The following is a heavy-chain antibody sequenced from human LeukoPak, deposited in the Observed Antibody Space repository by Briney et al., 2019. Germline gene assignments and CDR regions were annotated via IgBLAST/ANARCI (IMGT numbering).Heavy chain of an antibody. CDR2: ISWNSGSI. CDR3: GGSEM. V-gene: IGHV3-9*01. CDR1: GFTFDDYA. J-gene: IGHJ3*01. D-gene: IGHD1-14*01. Sequence: GGSLRLSCAASGFTFDDYAMHWVRQAPGKGLEWVSGISWNSGSIGYADSVKGRFTISRDNAKNSLYLQMNSLRVEDTAVYYCGGSEMWGQGTMVTVSS.